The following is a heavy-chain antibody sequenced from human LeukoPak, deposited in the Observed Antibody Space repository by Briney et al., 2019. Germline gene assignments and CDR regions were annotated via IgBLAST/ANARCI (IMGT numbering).Heavy chain of an antibody. Sequence: GGSLRLSCAASGFTFSSQWMSWVRQAPGKGLEWVANVNQGGTGKYYVDSVKGRFTISRDNAENSLYLQMNSLRAEDTAVYYCARGLTNYYDSSGYYGYWGQGTLVTVSS. D-gene: IGHD3-22*01. CDR3: ARGLTNYYDSSGYYGY. J-gene: IGHJ4*02. CDR2: VNQGGTGK. V-gene: IGHV3-7*04. CDR1: GFTFSSQW.